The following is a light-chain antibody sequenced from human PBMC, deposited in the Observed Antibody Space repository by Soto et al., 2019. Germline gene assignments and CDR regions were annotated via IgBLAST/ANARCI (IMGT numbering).Light chain of an antibody. J-gene: IGKJ1*01. V-gene: IGKV3D-7*01. Sequence: EIVMTQSPATLSLSPGERATLSCRASQSVSSSYLSWYQQKPGQAPRLLIYGASTRATGIPARFSGSGSGTDVTLTISSLQPEDFAVYYCQQDYNLPLTFGQGTKVEIK. CDR1: QSVSSSY. CDR3: QQDYNLPLT. CDR2: GAS.